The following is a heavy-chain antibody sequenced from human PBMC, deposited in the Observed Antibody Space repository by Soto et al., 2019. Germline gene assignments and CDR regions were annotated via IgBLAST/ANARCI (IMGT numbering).Heavy chain of an antibody. J-gene: IGHJ6*02. CDR3: ARHDQGYGPWPYYYGMDV. Sequence: QPGGSLRLSCAASGFTFSSYAMSWVRQAPGKGLEWVSAISGSGGSTYYADSVKGRFTISRDNSKNSLYLQMNSLRAEDTAVYYCARHDQGYGPWPYYYGMDVWGQGTTVTV. CDR1: GFTFSSYA. CDR2: ISGSGGST. V-gene: IGHV3-23*01. D-gene: IGHD5-18*01.